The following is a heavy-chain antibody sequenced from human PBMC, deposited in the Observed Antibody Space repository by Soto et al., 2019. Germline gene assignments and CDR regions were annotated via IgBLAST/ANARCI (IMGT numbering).Heavy chain of an antibody. CDR1: GISTSSYW. D-gene: IGHD5-18*01. CDR2: IKKDGSEK. CDR3: VTGYHSDY. Sequence: GGSLRLSCAASGISTSSYWMGWVRQAPGRGLEWVASIKKDGSEKYYMDSLKGRFTISRDNALNSLYLQMNSLRAEDTAVYFCVTGYHSDYWGQGTLVTVS. V-gene: IGHV3-7*03. J-gene: IGHJ4*02.